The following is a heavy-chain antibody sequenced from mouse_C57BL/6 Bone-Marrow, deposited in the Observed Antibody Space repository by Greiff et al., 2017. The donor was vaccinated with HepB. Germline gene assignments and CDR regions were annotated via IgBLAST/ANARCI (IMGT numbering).Heavy chain of an antibody. V-gene: IGHV7-4*01. CDR1: GFTFNDYQ. CDR3: VKAVSSGSSYTWFAY. CDR2: IRNKANGYTT. D-gene: IGHD1-1*01. Sequence: EVQVVESGGGLVQPGASLRLSCAASGFTFNDYQMSWVRQAPGKAPEWLALIRNKANGYTTEYTASVKGRFTISRDKSQNILYLQMNTLRAEDSATYYCVKAVSSGSSYTWFAYWGQGTLVTVSA. J-gene: IGHJ3*01.